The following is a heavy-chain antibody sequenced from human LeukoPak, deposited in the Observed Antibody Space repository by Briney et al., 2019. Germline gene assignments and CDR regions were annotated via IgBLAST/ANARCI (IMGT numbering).Heavy chain of an antibody. V-gene: IGHV4-59*01. CDR2: IYYSGSA. CDR1: GGSFSGYY. J-gene: IGHJ4*02. Sequence: SETLSLTCAVYGGSFSGYYWSWIRQPPGKGLEWVGYIYYSGSAHYNPSLKSRVTISVDTSKSQFSLKLSSVTAADTAVYYCARGNTASYFDYWGQGTLVTVSS. D-gene: IGHD5-18*01. CDR3: ARGNTASYFDY.